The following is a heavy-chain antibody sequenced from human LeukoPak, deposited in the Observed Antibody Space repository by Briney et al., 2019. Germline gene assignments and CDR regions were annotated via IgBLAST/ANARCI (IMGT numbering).Heavy chain of an antibody. CDR1: GGSISIGGYY. D-gene: IGHD3-10*01. CDR3: VRNFDSYNAFDI. J-gene: IGHJ3*02. V-gene: IGHV4-31*03. Sequence: SETLSLTCTVSGGSISIGGYYWSWIRQHPGKGLEWIGYIFYNGNTYYNPSLKSRLTISGDMSENQFSLRLTSVTAADTAVYFCVRNFDSYNAFDIWGQGTMVTVFS. CDR2: IFYNGNT.